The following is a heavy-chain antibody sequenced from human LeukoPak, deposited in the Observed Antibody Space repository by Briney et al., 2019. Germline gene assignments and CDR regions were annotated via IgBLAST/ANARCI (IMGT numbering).Heavy chain of an antibody. CDR1: GVTFSSYG. J-gene: IGHJ6*04. Sequence: GGSLRLSCAASGVTFSSYGMHWVRQAPGKGLEWEAVIWYDGSNKYYADSVKGRFTISRDNSKNTLYLQMNSLRAEDTAVYYCARDVVRGVIYYYYGMDAWGKGTTVTVSS. D-gene: IGHD3-10*01. V-gene: IGHV3-33*01. CDR2: IWYDGSNK. CDR3: ARDVVRGVIYYYYGMDA.